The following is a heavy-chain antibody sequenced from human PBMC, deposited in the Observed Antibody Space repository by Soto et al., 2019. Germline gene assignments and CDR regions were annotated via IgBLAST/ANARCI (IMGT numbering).Heavy chain of an antibody. J-gene: IGHJ5*02. Sequence: GASVKVSCKASGGTFSSYAISLVRQAPGQGLEXMGGXIXIXGXAXYXXXXQGRVTITADESTSTAFMELSSLRSEDTAVYYCANRYNWNYGPFDPWGQGTLVTVSS. CDR1: GGTFSSYA. D-gene: IGHD1-7*01. CDR3: ANRYNWNYGPFDP. CDR2: XIXIXGXA. V-gene: IGHV1-69*13.